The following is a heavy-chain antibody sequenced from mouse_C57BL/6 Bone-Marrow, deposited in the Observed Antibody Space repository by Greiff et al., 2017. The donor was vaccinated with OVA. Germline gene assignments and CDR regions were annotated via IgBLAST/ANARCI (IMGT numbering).Heavy chain of an antibody. J-gene: IGHJ3*01. CDR1: GFTFSSYA. V-gene: IGHV5-4*01. D-gene: IGHD3-2*02. Sequence: EVKLMESGGGLVKPGGSLKLSCAASGFTFSSYAMSWVRQTPEKRLEWVATISGGGSYTYYPDNVKGRFPISRDNAKNNLYLQMSHLKSEDTAMYYCARDQGGTGFAYWCQGTLVTVSA. CDR2: ISGGGSYT. CDR3: ARDQGGTGFAY.